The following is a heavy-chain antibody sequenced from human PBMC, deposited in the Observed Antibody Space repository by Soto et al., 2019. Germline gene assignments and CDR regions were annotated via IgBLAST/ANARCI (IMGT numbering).Heavy chain of an antibody. D-gene: IGHD4-17*01. CDR2: ISGSGGST. CDR3: AKFHDCGGYFYYYYGMDV. CDR1: GFTFSSYA. Sequence: EVQLLESGGGLVQPGGSLRLSCAASGFTFSSYAMSWVRQAPGKGLEWVSAISGSGGSTYYADSVKGRFTISRDNSKNTLYLQMNSRRAEDTAVYYCAKFHDCGGYFYYYYGMDVWGQGTTVTVSS. V-gene: IGHV3-23*01. J-gene: IGHJ6*02.